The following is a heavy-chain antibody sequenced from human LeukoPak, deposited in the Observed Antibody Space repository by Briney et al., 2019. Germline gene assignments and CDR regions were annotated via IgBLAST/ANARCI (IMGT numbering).Heavy chain of an antibody. CDR3: AKELYVDIVATIPDY. CDR1: GFTFSSYA. CDR2: ISGGGGST. J-gene: IGHJ4*02. D-gene: IGHD5-12*01. Sequence: AGGSLRLSCAASGFTFSSYAMSWVRQAPGKGLEWVSAISGGGGSTYYADSVKGRFTISRDNSKNTLYLQMNSLRAEDTAVYYCAKELYVDIVATIPDYWGQGTLVTVSS. V-gene: IGHV3-23*01.